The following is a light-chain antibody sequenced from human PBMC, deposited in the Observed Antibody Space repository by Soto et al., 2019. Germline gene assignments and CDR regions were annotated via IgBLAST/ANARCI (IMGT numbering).Light chain of an antibody. V-gene: IGKV3-20*01. CDR1: QSVSSSY. CDR2: GAS. CDR3: QQYGSSLTWT. Sequence: EIVLTQSSGTLSLSPGERATLSCRASQSVSSSYLAWYQKKPGQAPRLLIYGASSRATGIPDRFSGSGSGTDFTLTISRLEPEDFAVYYCQQYGSSLTWTFGQGTKGDIK. J-gene: IGKJ1*01.